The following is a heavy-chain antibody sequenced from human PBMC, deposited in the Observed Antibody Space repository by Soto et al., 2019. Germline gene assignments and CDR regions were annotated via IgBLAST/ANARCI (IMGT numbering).Heavy chain of an antibody. CDR2: IYHSGTT. D-gene: IGHD2-2*01. J-gene: IGHJ5*02. CDR1: GGSISSSSYF. Sequence: PSETLPLTCTVSGGSISSSSYFWGWIRQPPGKGLEWIGYIYHSGTTYYNPSLKSRVTISVDTSKNQFSLKLTSVTAADTAVYYCVRVRGNQLLGWFAPWGRGSPVTGSS. V-gene: IGHV4-31*03. CDR3: VRVRGNQLLGWFAP.